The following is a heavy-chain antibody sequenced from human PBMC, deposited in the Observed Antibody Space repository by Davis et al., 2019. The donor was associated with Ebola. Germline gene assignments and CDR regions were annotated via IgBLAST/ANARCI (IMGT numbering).Heavy chain of an antibody. D-gene: IGHD4-23*01. CDR1: GFTFSNYI. V-gene: IGHV3-21*01. CDR2: ISSSSSYI. Sequence: PGGSLRLSCAASGFTFSNYIMNWVRQAPGKGLEWVSSISSSSSYIYYADSVKGRFTISRDDAKNSLYLQMNSLRVEDTAMYYCARGGNSGWFDYWGQGTLVTVSS. J-gene: IGHJ4*02. CDR3: ARGGNSGWFDY.